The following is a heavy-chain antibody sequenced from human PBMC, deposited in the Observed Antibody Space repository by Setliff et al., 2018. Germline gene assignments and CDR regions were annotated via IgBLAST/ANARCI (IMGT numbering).Heavy chain of an antibody. CDR3: ARELPRTIFGVVTDY. Sequence: ASVKVSCKASGGTFSSYAISWVRQAPGQGLEWMGRIIPIFGTANYAQKFQGRVTITADKSTSTAYMELSSLRSEATAVYYCARELPRTIFGVVTDYWGQGTLVTVSS. V-gene: IGHV1-69*06. J-gene: IGHJ4*02. D-gene: IGHD3-3*01. CDR1: GGTFSSYA. CDR2: IIPIFGTA.